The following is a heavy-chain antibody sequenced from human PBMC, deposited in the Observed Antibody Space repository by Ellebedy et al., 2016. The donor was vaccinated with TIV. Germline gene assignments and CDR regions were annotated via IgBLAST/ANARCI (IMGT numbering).Heavy chain of an antibody. J-gene: IGHJ3*02. CDR2: IYTSGST. D-gene: IGHD3-10*01. CDR1: GGSISSAISY. V-gene: IGHV4-61*02. CDR3: ARGGGASTMEAFDI. Sequence: LRLXXTVSGGSISSAISYWSWIRQPAGKGLEWIGRIYTSGSTNYSPSLKNRVTMSVDTSKNQFSLKLSSVTAADTALYYCARGGGASTMEAFDIWGQGTLVTVSS.